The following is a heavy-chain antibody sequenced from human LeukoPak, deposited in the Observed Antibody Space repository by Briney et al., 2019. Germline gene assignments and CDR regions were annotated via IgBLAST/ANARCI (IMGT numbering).Heavy chain of an antibody. CDR3: ARERDSGTYHPFDP. Sequence: GGSLRLSCVASGFTFSSYWMSWVRQTPGKGLEWVANIKQDGSEKNYVDSVKGRFTISRDNAKNSLYLQMNSLRVDDTALYYCARERDSGTYHPFDPWGQGTLATVSS. D-gene: IGHD3-10*01. V-gene: IGHV3-7*01. CDR1: GFTFSSYW. CDR2: IKQDGSEK. J-gene: IGHJ5*02.